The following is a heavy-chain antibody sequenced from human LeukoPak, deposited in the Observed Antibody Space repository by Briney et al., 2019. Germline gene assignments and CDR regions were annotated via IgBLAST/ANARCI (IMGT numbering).Heavy chain of an antibody. Sequence: GASVKVSCKVSGYTFTELSMHWVRQAPGKGLEWMGGFDPEDGETIYAQKFQGRVTMTEDTSTDTAYMELSSLRSEDTAVYYCATDRVVFGGSYFADAFDIWGQGTMVTVSS. D-gene: IGHD1-26*01. CDR3: ATDRVVFGGSYFADAFDI. CDR1: GYTFTELS. V-gene: IGHV1-24*01. J-gene: IGHJ3*02. CDR2: FDPEDGET.